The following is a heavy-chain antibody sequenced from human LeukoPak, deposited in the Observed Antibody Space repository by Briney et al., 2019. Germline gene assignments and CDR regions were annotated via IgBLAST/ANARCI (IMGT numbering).Heavy chain of an antibody. CDR3: AKDLISYYDSSGLGY. V-gene: IGHV3-30*18. CDR2: ISYDGSNK. J-gene: IGHJ4*02. CDR1: GFTFSSYG. D-gene: IGHD3-22*01. Sequence: GGSLRLSCAASGFTFSSYGMHWVRQAPGKGLEWVAVISYDGSNKYYADSVKGRFTISRDNSKNTLYLQMNSLRAEDTAVYYCAKDLISYYDSSGLGYWGQGTLVTVSS.